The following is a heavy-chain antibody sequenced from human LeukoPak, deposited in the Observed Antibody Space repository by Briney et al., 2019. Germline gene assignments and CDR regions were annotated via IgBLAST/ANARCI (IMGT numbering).Heavy chain of an antibody. J-gene: IGHJ4*02. V-gene: IGHV4-4*07. CDR2: IYTSGST. Sequence: PSETLSLTCTVSGGSIRSYYWSWLRQPAGKALEWIGRIYTSGSTNYNPSLKSRVTMSVDTSKNQFSLKLSSVTAADTAVYYCARVGEVGATYFDYWGQGTLVTVSS. CDR1: GGSIRSYY. D-gene: IGHD1-26*01. CDR3: ARVGEVGATYFDY.